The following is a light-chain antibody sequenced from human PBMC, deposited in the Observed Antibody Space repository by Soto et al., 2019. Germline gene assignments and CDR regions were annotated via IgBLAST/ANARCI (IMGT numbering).Light chain of an antibody. CDR1: SPNRGGGYD. CDR3: QSYDSSLSAV. Sequence: LKPPPSVSWAPCKRDTISFPGNSPNRGGGYDVHWYQQLPGKAPKLLIYDNRNRPSGVPERFSGSKSGTSASLTIPGLQAEDEADYYCQSYDSSLSAVFGTGTKVTVL. CDR2: DNR. V-gene: IGLV1-40*01. J-gene: IGLJ1*01.